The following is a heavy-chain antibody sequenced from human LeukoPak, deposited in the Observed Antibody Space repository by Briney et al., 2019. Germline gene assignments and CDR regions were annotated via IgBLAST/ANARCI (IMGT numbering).Heavy chain of an antibody. CDR2: FDPEDGET. CDR3: ATDMGLVVPAASGYFDY. CDR1: GYTLTELS. Sequence: ASVKVSCKVSGYTLTELSMHRVRQAPGKGLEWMGGFDPEDGETIYAQKFPGRVTLTEDTSTDTAYMKLSSLRSEDTAVYYCATDMGLVVPAASGYFDYWGQGTLVTVSS. J-gene: IGHJ4*02. D-gene: IGHD2-2*01. V-gene: IGHV1-24*01.